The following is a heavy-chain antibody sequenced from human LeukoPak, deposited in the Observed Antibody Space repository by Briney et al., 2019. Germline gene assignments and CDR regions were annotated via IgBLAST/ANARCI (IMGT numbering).Heavy chain of an antibody. V-gene: IGHV3-7*01. J-gene: IGHJ6*03. CDR3: ARDSHPRYYDYVWGGYRSYYYMDV. CDR2: IKQDGSEK. Sequence: GGSLRLSCAASGFTFSSYWMSCVRQAPGKGLEWVANIKQDGSEKYYVDSVKGRFTISRDNAKNSLYLQMNSLRAEDTAVYYCARDSHPRYYDYVWGGYRSYYYMDVWGKGTTVTVSS. CDR1: GFTFSSYW. D-gene: IGHD3-16*02.